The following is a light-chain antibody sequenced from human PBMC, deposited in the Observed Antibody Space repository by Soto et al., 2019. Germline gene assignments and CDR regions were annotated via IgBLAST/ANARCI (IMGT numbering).Light chain of an antibody. V-gene: IGLV2-23*01. CDR1: SSNVGSYNL. Sequence: QSALTQPASVSGSPGQSITMSCAGTSSNVGSYNLVSWFQQLPGKVPKLMIYEGTKRPSGVSDRFSGSTSGNTASLTISGLQAEDEADYKCLSYAGNSVYVFAKGTKATVL. CDR2: EGT. CDR3: LSYAGNSVYV. J-gene: IGLJ1*01.